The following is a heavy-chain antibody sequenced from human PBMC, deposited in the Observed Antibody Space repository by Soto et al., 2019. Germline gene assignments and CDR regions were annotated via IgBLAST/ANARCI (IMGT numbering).Heavy chain of an antibody. D-gene: IGHD4-17*01. CDR1: GYSFADYK. CDR2: VDPNGGGS. V-gene: IGHV1-2*04. Sequence: ASVKVSCKTSGYSFADYKLHWVRQAPGQGLEWMGWVDPNGGGSNSAQKFQGSVTMTWDTSITTAYLDLTRLTTNDTATYFCATWVDYGDFEGFDFWGQGTLVTVSS. J-gene: IGHJ4*02. CDR3: ATWVDYGDFEGFDF.